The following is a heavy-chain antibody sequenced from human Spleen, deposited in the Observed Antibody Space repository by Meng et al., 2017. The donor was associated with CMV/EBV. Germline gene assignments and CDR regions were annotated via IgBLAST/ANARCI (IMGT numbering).Heavy chain of an antibody. D-gene: IGHD3-10*01. CDR2: IYGNSARI. CDR3: IRDVRPGGADV. J-gene: IGHJ6*02. Sequence: GGSLRLSCAASGFTSNDYAMHWIRQAPGKGLEWVSGIYGNSARIDSADSVKGRFTISRENAKNSLYLQMNGLRTEDTAVYYCIRDVRPGGADVWGQGTTVTVSS. CDR1: GFTSNDYA. V-gene: IGHV3-9*02.